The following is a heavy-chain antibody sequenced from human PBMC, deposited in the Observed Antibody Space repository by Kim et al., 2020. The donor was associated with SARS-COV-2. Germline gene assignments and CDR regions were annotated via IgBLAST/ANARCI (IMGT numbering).Heavy chain of an antibody. J-gene: IGHJ6*02. D-gene: IGHD5-18*01. Sequence: SVKVSCKASGGTFSSYAISWVRQAPGQGLEWMGGIIPIFGTANYAQKLQGRVTITADASTSTAYMELSSLRSEDTAMYYCARDVTLRGYSYGLDVWGQGTTVTVSS. V-gene: IGHV1-69*13. CDR1: GGTFSSYA. CDR2: IIPIFGTA. CDR3: ARDVTLRGYSYGLDV.